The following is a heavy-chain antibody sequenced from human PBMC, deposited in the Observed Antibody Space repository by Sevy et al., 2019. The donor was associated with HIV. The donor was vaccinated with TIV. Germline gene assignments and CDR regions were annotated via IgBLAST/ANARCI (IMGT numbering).Heavy chain of an antibody. J-gene: IGHJ4*02. Sequence: SETLSLTCTVSGGSISSGGYYWNWIRQLPGKGLEWIGYISDSGSTHYNPSLKSRFTISVDTSKNQFSLKLSSVNAADTAVYYCARTATVTKGGGLDYWGQGTLVTVSS. V-gene: IGHV4-31*03. CDR1: GGSISSGGYY. D-gene: IGHD4-17*01. CDR3: ARTATVTKGGGLDY. CDR2: ISDSGST.